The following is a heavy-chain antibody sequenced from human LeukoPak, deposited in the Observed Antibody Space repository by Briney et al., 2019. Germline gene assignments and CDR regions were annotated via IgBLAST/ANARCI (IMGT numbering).Heavy chain of an antibody. CDR3: AKEMFGSGWSGDDY. J-gene: IGHJ4*02. CDR2: ISGSGGST. V-gene: IGHV3-23*01. D-gene: IGHD6-19*01. CDR1: GFTFSSYA. Sequence: GGSLRLSCAASGFTFSSYAMSWVRQAPGKGREWVSAISGSGGSTYYADSVKGRFTISRDNSKNTLYLQMNSLRAEDTAVYYCAKEMFGSGWSGDDYWGQGTLVTVSS.